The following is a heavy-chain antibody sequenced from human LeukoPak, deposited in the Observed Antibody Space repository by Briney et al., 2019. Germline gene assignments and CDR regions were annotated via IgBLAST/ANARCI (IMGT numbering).Heavy chain of an antibody. J-gene: IGHJ4*02. Sequence: GGSLRLSCAASGFTFSSYSMNWVRQAPGKGLEWVSSISSSSSYIYYADSVKGRFTISRDNAKNSLYLQMNSLRAEDTAVYYCAREGGQWELRAFDYWGQGTLVTASS. D-gene: IGHD1-26*01. CDR1: GFTFSSYS. V-gene: IGHV3-21*01. CDR3: AREGGQWELRAFDY. CDR2: ISSSSSYI.